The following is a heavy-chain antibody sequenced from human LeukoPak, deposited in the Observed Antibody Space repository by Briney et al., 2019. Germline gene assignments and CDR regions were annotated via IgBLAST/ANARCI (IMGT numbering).Heavy chain of an antibody. CDR1: GFTFDDYG. CDR2: INGKGGST. V-gene: IGHV3-20*04. CDR3: ARDDSSITGTKRH. Sequence: PGGSLRLSCAASGFTFDDYGMSWVRQAPGKGLEWVCGINGKGGSTGYADSVKGRFTISRDNAKNSLYLQMNSLRAEDTALYYCARDDSSITGTKRHWGQGTLVTVSS. D-gene: IGHD1-7*01. J-gene: IGHJ4*02.